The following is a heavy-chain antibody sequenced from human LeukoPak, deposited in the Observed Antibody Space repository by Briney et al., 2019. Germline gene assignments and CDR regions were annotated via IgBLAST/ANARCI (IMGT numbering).Heavy chain of an antibody. CDR1: GYTLTELS. V-gene: IGHV1-24*01. D-gene: IGHD3-22*01. CDR2: FDPEDGET. CDR3: ATALPPFYDSSGYYFDY. Sequence: ASVKVSCKVSGYTLTELSMHWVRQAPGKGLEWMGGFDPEDGETIYAQKFQGRVTMTGDTSTDTAYMELSSLRSEDTAVYYCATALPPFYDSSGYYFDYWGQGTLVTVSS. J-gene: IGHJ4*02.